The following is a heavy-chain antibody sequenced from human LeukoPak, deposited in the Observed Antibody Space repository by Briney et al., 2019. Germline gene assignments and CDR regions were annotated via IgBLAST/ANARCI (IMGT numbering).Heavy chain of an antibody. D-gene: IGHD2-2*01. Sequence: PSETLSLTCTVSGGSISSYYWSWIRQPAGKGLEWIGRIYTSGSTNYNPSLKSRVTMSVDTSKNQFSLKLSSVTAADTAVYYCARGGLCSSTSCYYDCWGQGTLVTVSS. V-gene: IGHV4-4*07. J-gene: IGHJ4*02. CDR3: ARGGLCSSTSCYYDC. CDR1: GGSISSYY. CDR2: IYTSGST.